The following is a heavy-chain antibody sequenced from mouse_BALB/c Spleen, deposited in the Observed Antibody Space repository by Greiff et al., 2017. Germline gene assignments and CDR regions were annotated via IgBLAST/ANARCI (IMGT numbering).Heavy chain of an antibody. CDR2: INSNGGST. CDR1: GFTFSSYG. J-gene: IGHJ3*01. Sequence: EVQLVESGGGLVQPGGSLKLSCAASGFTFSSYGMSWVRQTPDKRLELVATINSNGGSTYYPDSVKGRFTISRDNAKNTLYLQMSSLKSEDTAMYYCARGGLSGYPWFAYWGQGTLVTVSA. CDR3: ARGGLSGYPWFAY. D-gene: IGHD3-1*01. V-gene: IGHV5-6-3*01.